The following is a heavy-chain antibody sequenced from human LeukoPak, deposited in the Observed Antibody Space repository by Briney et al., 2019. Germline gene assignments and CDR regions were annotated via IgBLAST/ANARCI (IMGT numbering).Heavy chain of an antibody. V-gene: IGHV4-38-2*02. Sequence: SETLSLTCTVSGYSISSGYYWGWIRQPPGKGLEWIGSIYHSGSTYYNPSLKSRVTISVDTSKNQFSLKLSSVTAADTAVYYCARVEVGATRDYYYYMDVWGKGTTVTVSS. CDR3: ARVEVGATRDYYYYMDV. CDR2: IYHSGST. CDR1: GYSISSGYY. D-gene: IGHD1-26*01. J-gene: IGHJ6*03.